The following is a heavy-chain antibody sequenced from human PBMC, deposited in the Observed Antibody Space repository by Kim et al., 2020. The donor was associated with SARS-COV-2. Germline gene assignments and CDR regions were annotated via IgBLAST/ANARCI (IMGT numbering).Heavy chain of an antibody. D-gene: IGHD3-10*01. CDR1: GGSFSGYY. CDR3: ARGLGRLLWFGELLLHDAFDI. J-gene: IGHJ3*02. CDR2: INHSGST. V-gene: IGHV4-34*01. Sequence: SETLSLTCAVYGGSFSGYYWSWIRQPPGKGLEWIGEINHSGSTNYNPSLKSRVTISVDTSKNQFSLKLSSVTAADTAVYYCARGLGRLLWFGELLLHDAFDIWGQGTMVTVSS.